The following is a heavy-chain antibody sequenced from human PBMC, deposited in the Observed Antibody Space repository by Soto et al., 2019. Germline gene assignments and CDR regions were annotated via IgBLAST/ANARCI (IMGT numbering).Heavy chain of an antibody. CDR3: ASSNYYDSSGYYAHYYYGMDV. CDR2: IIPIFGTA. J-gene: IGHJ6*02. CDR1: GGTFSSYA. Sequence: QVQLVQSGAEVKKPGSSVKVSCKASGGTFSSYAISWVRQAPGQGLEWMGGIIPIFGTANYAQKFQGRVTITADESTSTAYMELSSLRSEDTAVYYCASSNYYDSSGYYAHYYYGMDVWGQGTTVTVSS. D-gene: IGHD3-22*01. V-gene: IGHV1-69*01.